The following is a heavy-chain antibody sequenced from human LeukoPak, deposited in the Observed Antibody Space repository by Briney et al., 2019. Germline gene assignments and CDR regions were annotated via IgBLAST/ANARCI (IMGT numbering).Heavy chain of an antibody. D-gene: IGHD3-9*01. J-gene: IGHJ4*02. Sequence: GGSLRLSCAASGFTFSNAWMSWVRQAPGKGLEGVGRIKSKTDGGTTDYAAPVKGRFTISRDDSKNTLYLQMNSLKTEDTAVYYCTTPVTYYDILTGSYYFDYWGQGTLVTVSS. V-gene: IGHV3-15*01. CDR2: IKSKTDGGTT. CDR3: TTPVTYYDILTGSYYFDY. CDR1: GFTFSNAW.